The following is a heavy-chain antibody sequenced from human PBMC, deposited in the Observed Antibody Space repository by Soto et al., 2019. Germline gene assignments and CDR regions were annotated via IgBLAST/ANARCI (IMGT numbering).Heavy chain of an antibody. CDR2: IYHSGST. CDR1: GGSIRSGGYS. D-gene: IGHD4-17*01. CDR3: ARGVTTVTTIDY. J-gene: IGHJ4*02. V-gene: IGHV4-30-2*01. Sequence: SETLSLTCAVSGGSIRSGGYSWSWIRQPPGKGLEWIGYIYHSGSTYYNPSLKSRATISVDRSKNQFSLKLSSVTAADTAVYYCARGVTTVTTIDYWGQGTLVTVSS.